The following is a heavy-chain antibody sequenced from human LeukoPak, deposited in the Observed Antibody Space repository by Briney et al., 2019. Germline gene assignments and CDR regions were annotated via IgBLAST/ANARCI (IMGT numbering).Heavy chain of an antibody. J-gene: IGHJ6*04. Sequence: GGSLRLSCAASGFTFSSYEMNWVRQAPGKGLEWVSYISSSGSTIYYAASVKGRFTISRDNAKNSLYLQMNSLRAEDTAVYYCARDYYLGPMVRGVFYYYGMDVWGKGTTVTVSS. CDR3: ARDYYLGPMVRGVFYYYGMDV. CDR1: GFTFSSYE. D-gene: IGHD3-10*01. V-gene: IGHV3-48*03. CDR2: ISSSGSTI.